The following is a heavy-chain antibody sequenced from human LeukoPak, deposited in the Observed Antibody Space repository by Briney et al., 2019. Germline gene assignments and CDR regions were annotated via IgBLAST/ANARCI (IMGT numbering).Heavy chain of an antibody. D-gene: IGHD3-10*01. J-gene: IGHJ4*02. Sequence: GGSLRLSCTASGFTFGDYAMSWFRQAPGKGLEWVGFIRSKAYGGTTEYAASVKGRFTISRDDSKSIAYLQMNSLKTEDTAVYYCTRKGEYGSGSYSLDYWGQGTLVTVSS. CDR3: TRKGEYGSGSYSLDY. CDR1: GFTFGDYA. V-gene: IGHV3-49*03. CDR2: IRSKAYGGTT.